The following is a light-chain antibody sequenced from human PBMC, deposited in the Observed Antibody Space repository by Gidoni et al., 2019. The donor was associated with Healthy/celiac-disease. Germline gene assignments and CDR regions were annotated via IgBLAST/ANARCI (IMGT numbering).Light chain of an antibody. CDR3: QACDSSTEV. CDR2: QDS. J-gene: IGLJ2*01. Sequence: SYELTLPPPVSVSPGQTATITCSGDKLGDQYACWYQQKPGQSPVLVIYQDSKRPSGIPERFSGSNSGNTATLTISGTHAMDEADYYCQACDSSTEVFGGGTKLTVL. V-gene: IGLV3-1*01. CDR1: KLGDQY.